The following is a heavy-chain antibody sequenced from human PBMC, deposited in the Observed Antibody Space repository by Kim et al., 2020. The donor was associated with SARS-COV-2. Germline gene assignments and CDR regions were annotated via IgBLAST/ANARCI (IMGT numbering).Heavy chain of an antibody. Sequence: GGSLRLSCAASGFTFSSYDMHWVRQATGKGLEWVSAIGTAGDTYYPGSVKGRFTISRENAKNSLYLQMNSLRAGDTAVYYCARGGPGWLQMGDYYYMDVWGKGTTVTVSS. CDR3: ARGGPGWLQMGDYYYMDV. D-gene: IGHD5-12*01. V-gene: IGHV3-13*01. CDR1: GFTFSSYD. J-gene: IGHJ6*03. CDR2: IGTAGDT.